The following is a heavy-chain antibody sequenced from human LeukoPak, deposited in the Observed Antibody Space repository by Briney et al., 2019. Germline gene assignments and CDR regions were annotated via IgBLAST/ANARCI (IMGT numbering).Heavy chain of an antibody. J-gene: IGHJ3*02. CDR2: IRYDGSNK. Sequence: GGSLRLSCAASGFTISSYGMHWVRQAPGKGQEWVAFIRYDGSNKYYADSVKGRFTISRDNSKNPLYLQMNSLRAEDTAVYYCAKDQYYYSSGYPTVAFDIWGQGTMGTVSS. D-gene: IGHD3-22*01. V-gene: IGHV3-30*02. CDR3: AKDQYYYSSGYPTVAFDI. CDR1: GFTISSYG.